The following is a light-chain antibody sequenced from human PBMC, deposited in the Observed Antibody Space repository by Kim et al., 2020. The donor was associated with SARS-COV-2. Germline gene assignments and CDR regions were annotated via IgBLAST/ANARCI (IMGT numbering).Light chain of an antibody. V-gene: IGKV1-5*01. Sequence: SASVGDRVTITCRASQSINNWLAWYQQKPGKAPKLLIYAASSLESGVPSRFSGSASGTEFTLTITSLQPDDFATYYCQQYNYYPYTFGQGTKLEI. CDR3: QQYNYYPYT. CDR1: QSINNW. CDR2: AAS. J-gene: IGKJ2*01.